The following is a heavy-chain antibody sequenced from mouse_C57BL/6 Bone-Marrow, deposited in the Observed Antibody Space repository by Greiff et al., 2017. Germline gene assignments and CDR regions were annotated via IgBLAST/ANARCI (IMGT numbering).Heavy chain of an antibody. V-gene: IGHV1-81*01. D-gene: IGHD1-1*01. Sequence: VQLQQSGAELARPGASVKLSCKASGYTFTSYGISWVKQRTGQGLEWIGEIYPRSGNTYYNEKVKGKATLTADKSSSTAYMELRSLTSEDSAVYFCARSFYYGSSCGWFAYWGQGTLVTVSA. J-gene: IGHJ3*01. CDR1: GYTFTSYG. CDR2: IYPRSGNT. CDR3: ARSFYYGSSCGWFAY.